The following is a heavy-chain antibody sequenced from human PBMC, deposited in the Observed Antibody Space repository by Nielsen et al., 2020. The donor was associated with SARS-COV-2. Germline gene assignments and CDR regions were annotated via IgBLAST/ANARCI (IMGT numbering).Heavy chain of an antibody. CDR2: IYHSGNT. CDR3: AREGDCTKGVCYIRGMDV. J-gene: IGHJ6*03. D-gene: IGHD2-8*01. CDR1: GGSIGSYY. V-gene: IGHV4-59*12. Sequence: SETLSLTCTVSGGSIGSYYWSWIRQPPGKGLEWIGFIYHSGNTNYSPSLKSRVTISADRSKNQFSLRLTSMTAADTAVYYCAREGDCTKGVCYIRGMDVWGKGTTVTVSS.